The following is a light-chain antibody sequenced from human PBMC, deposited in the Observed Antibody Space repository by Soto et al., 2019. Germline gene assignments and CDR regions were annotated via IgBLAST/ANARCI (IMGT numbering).Light chain of an antibody. V-gene: IGKV1-5*03. CDR2: KAS. CDR1: QSISSY. CDR3: QQYET. Sequence: DIQMNQSPSSLSAYVGDRVTITCRASQSISSYLNWYQQKPGKAPKLLIYKASSLESGVPSRFSGSGSGTEFTLTISSLQPDDFATYYCQQYETFGQGANVAIK. J-gene: IGKJ1*01.